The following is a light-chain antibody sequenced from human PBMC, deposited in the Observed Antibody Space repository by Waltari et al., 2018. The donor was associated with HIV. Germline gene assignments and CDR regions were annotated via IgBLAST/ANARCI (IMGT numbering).Light chain of an antibody. V-gene: IGLV2-14*03. Sequence: QSPLHQPASVSASPGQSITISCTGSRHAVYFYTFVSWYQQHPGKAPQLIIYAVRSRPSGISSRCGGSKSGVTASLTISGLQAEDEAVYFCSSFASQGSPMFGGGTKLTV. CDR2: AVR. CDR3: SSFASQGSPM. J-gene: IGLJ3*02. CDR1: RHAVYFYTF.